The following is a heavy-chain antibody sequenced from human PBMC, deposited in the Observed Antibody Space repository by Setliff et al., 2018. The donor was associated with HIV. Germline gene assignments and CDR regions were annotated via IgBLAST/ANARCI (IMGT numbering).Heavy chain of an antibody. V-gene: IGHV3-7*03. CDR3: ARGPSSTHWSPGYFQH. Sequence: LSLTCTVSGGSISSSSYYWGWIRQPPGKGLEWVANIKQDGSEKYYVDSVKGRFTISRDNAKNSLYLQVNNLRAEDTAVYYCARGPSSTHWSPGYFQHWGQGTPVTVS. D-gene: IGHD2-8*02. CDR2: IKQDGSEK. J-gene: IGHJ1*01. CDR1: GGSISSSSYY.